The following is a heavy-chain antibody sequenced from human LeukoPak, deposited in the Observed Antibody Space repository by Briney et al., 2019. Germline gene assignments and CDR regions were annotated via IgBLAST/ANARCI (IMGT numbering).Heavy chain of an antibody. J-gene: IGHJ4*01. CDR2: ISYDGSNK. Sequence: GGSLRLSCAASGFTFSSYAMHWVRQAPGKGLEWVAVISYDGSNKYYADSVKGRFTISRDNSKNTLYLQMNSLRAEDTAVYYWARLNRRYCSGGSFPLDYYLGQGTLVTVSS. D-gene: IGHD2-15*01. CDR3: ARLNRRYCSGGSFPLDYY. CDR1: GFTFSSYA. V-gene: IGHV3-30-3*01.